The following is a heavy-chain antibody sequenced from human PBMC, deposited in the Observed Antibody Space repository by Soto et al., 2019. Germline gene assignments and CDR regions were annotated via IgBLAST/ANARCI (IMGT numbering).Heavy chain of an antibody. V-gene: IGHV3-48*03. Sequence: GSLRLSCAASGFIFGDYEMNWVRQAPGKGLEWIAHISLSGSTICYADSVKGRFSISRDNSNNFLYLQLSGLRADDSAVYYCTRGAGFFYGVDVWGLGATVTVSS. CDR1: GFIFGDYE. D-gene: IGHD3-10*01. CDR2: ISLSGSTI. CDR3: TRGAGFFYGVDV. J-gene: IGHJ6*02.